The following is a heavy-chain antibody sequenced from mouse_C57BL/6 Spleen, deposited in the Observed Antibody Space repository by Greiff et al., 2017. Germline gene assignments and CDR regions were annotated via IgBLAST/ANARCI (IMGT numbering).Heavy chain of an antibody. D-gene: IGHD1-1*01. J-gene: IGHJ2*01. CDR1: GFTFSDAW. V-gene: IGHV6-6*01. CDR2: IRNKANNHAT. CDR3: TRQFYYYGSSYFDY. Sequence: EVQLQESGGGLVQPGGSMKLSCAASGFTFSDAWMDWVRQSPEKGLEWVAEIRNKANNHATYYAESVKGRFTISRDDSKSSVYLQMNSLRAEDTGIYYCTRQFYYYGSSYFDYWGQGTTLTVSS.